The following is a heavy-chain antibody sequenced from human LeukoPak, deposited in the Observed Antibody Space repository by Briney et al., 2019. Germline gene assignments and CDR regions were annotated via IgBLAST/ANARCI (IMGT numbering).Heavy chain of an antibody. CDR1: GFTFSSYA. Sequence: GGSLRLSCAASGFTFSSYAIHWVRQAPGKGLEWVAVISSDGSNKYYADSVKVRFTISRDNSKNTLYLQMNSLRAEDTAVYYCARSLGYYDSSGTRGDYWGQGTLVTVSS. CDR2: ISSDGSNK. V-gene: IGHV3-30-3*01. CDR3: ARSLGYYDSSGTRGDY. J-gene: IGHJ4*02. D-gene: IGHD3-22*01.